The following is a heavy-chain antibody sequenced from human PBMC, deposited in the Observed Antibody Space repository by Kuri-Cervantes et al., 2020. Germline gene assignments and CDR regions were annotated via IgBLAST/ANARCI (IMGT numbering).Heavy chain of an antibody. Sequence: LRLSCTVSGGSISSGGYYWSWIRQHPGKGLEWIGYIYYSGSTYYNPSLKSRVTISVDTSKNQFSLKLSSVTAADTAVYYCARDLRDGYNLWGQGTLVTVSS. D-gene: IGHD5-24*01. CDR2: IYYSGST. V-gene: IGHV4-31*03. CDR1: GGSISSGGYY. CDR3: ARDLRDGYNL. J-gene: IGHJ4*02.